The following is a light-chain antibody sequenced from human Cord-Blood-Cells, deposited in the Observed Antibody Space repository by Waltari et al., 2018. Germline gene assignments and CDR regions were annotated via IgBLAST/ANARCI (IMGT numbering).Light chain of an antibody. CDR1: QDISNY. V-gene: IGKV1-33*01. CDR3: QQYDNLPYT. J-gene: IGKJ2*01. Sequence: DLQMTQSPSSLSASVGDRVTITCQASQDISNYLNWYQQKPGKAPKRLIYDASNLETGVPSRFSGSGSGTDFTFTISSLQPEDIATYYCQQYDNLPYTFGQGTKLEIK. CDR2: DAS.